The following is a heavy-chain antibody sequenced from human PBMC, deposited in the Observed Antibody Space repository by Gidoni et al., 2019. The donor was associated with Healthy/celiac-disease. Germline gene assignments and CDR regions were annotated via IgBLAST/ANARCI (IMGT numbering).Heavy chain of an antibody. CDR2: ISYDGSNK. Sequence: QVQLVESGGGVVQPGRSLRLSCAASVFTFRIYAMHWVRQAPGKGLEWVAVISYDGSNKYYADSVKGRFTISRDNSKNTLYLQMNSLRAEDTAVYYCARDLPRGWLSAFDIWGQGTMVTVSS. CDR3: ARDLPRGWLSAFDI. CDR1: VFTFRIYA. V-gene: IGHV3-30-3*01. D-gene: IGHD5-18*01. J-gene: IGHJ3*02.